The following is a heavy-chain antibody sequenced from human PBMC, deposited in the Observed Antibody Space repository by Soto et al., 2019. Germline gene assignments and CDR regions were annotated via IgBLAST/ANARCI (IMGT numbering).Heavy chain of an antibody. J-gene: IGHJ6*02. Sequence: QLQLQESGSGLVKPSQTLSLTCAVSGGSISSGGYSWSWIRQPPGKGLEWIGYIYHSGTTYYNPSIKSRVTISVDRYKNQFSLKLSSVTAADTAVYYCARAHYGDYGYGMDVWGQGTTVTVSS. CDR3: ARAHYGDYGYGMDV. V-gene: IGHV4-30-2*01. D-gene: IGHD4-17*01. CDR1: GGSISSGGYS. CDR2: IYHSGTT.